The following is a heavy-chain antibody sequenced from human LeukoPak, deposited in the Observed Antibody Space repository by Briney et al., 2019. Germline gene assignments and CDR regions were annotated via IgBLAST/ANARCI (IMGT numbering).Heavy chain of an antibody. CDR2: ISYDGSNK. D-gene: IGHD4-17*01. CDR3: ARDPDYADDAFDI. V-gene: IGHV3-30*03. J-gene: IGHJ3*02. CDR1: GFTFSSYG. Sequence: PGGSLRLSCAASGFTFSSYGMHWVRQAPGKGLEWVAVISYDGSNKYYADSVKGRFTISRDNSKNTLYLQMNSLRAEDTAVYYCARDPDYADDAFDIWGQGTMVTVSS.